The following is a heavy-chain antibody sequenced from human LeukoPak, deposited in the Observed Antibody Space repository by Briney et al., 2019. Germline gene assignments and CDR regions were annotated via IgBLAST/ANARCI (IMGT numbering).Heavy chain of an antibody. Sequence: PGGSLRLSCAASGFTFSNAWMSWVRQAPGKGLEWVGRIKSKTDGGTTDYAAPVKGRFTISRDDSKNTLYLQMNSLKTEDTAVYYCTTGWVVPAAMATYYYYYGMDVWGQGTTVTVSS. D-gene: IGHD2-2*01. CDR2: IKSKTDGGTT. V-gene: IGHV3-15*01. CDR1: GFTFSNAW. J-gene: IGHJ6*02. CDR3: TTGWVVPAAMATYYYYYGMDV.